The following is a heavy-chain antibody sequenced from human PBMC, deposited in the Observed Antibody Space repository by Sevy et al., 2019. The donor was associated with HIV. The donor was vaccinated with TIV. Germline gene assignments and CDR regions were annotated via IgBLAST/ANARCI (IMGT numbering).Heavy chain of an antibody. V-gene: IGHV1-69*13. CDR2: IIPIFGTA. CDR1: GGTFSSYA. D-gene: IGHD5-12*01. J-gene: IGHJ4*02. CDR3: ARDGERWLQFRHFDY. Sequence: ASVKVSCKASGGTFSSYAISWVRQAPGQGLEWMGGIIPIFGTANYAQKFQGRVTITADESTSTAYMELGSLRSEDTAVYYCARDGERWLQFRHFDYWGQGTLVTVSS.